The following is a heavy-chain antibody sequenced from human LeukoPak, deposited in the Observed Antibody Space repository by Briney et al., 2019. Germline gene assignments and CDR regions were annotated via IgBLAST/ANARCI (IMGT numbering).Heavy chain of an antibody. D-gene: IGHD6-19*01. V-gene: IGHV3-53*01. CDR1: GFTVSSNY. CDR3: ARDGWLVLDAFDI. CDR2: IYSGGST. J-gene: IGHJ3*02. Sequence: GGSLRLSCAASGFTVSSNYMSWVRQAPGKGLEWVSVIYSGGSTYYADSVKGRFTISRDNAKNSLYLQMNSLRDEDTAVYYCARDGWLVLDAFDIWGQGTMVTVSS.